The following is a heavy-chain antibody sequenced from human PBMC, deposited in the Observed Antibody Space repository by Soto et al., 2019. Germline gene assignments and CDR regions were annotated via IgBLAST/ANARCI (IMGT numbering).Heavy chain of an antibody. Sequence: EVQLLESGGGLVQPGGSLRLSCAASGFTFSSYAMSWVRQAPGKGLEWVSAISGSGGSTDYADSVKGRFTISRDNSKNTLYLQMNSLRAADTAVYYCARGGIVGPAADNWFDPWGQGNLVTVSS. CDR2: ISGSGGST. CDR1: GFTFSSYA. J-gene: IGHJ5*02. D-gene: IGHD2-2*01. CDR3: ARGGIVGPAADNWFDP. V-gene: IGHV3-23*01.